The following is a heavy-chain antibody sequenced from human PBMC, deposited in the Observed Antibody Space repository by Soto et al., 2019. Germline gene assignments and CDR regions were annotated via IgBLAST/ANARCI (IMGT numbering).Heavy chain of an antibody. CDR2: TSGSNGNT. CDR3: ARDSKVVDATFGMDV. CDR1: RYPFTSYG. D-gene: IGHD2-15*01. V-gene: IGHV1-18*01. Sequence: GDSVKVYYKASRYPFTSYGISFVRQAPGQGLEWMGWTSGSNGNTNYAQKLQVRVTMTTDTSTSTAYMELRSPRSDDTALYYCARDSKVVDATFGMDVWGQGTTVTVSS. J-gene: IGHJ6*01.